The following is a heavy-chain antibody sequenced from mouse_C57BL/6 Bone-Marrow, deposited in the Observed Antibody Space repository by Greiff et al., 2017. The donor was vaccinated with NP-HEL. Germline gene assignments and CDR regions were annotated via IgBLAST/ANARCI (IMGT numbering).Heavy chain of an antibody. CDR2: IWTGGGT. J-gene: IGHJ1*03. CDR3: ARSHYGSSRRYFDV. Sequence: VMLVESGPGLVAPSQSLSITCTVSGFSLTSYAISWVRQPPGKGLEWLGVIWTGGGTNYNSALKSRLSISKDNSKSQVFLKMNSLQTDDTARYYCARSHYGSSRRYFDVWGTGTTVTVSS. V-gene: IGHV2-9-1*01. D-gene: IGHD1-1*01. CDR1: GFSLTSYA.